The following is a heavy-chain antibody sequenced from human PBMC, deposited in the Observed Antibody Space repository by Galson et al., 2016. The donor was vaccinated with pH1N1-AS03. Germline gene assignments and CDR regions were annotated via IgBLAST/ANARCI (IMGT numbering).Heavy chain of an antibody. Sequence: PALVKPTQTLTLTCTLSGFSHSASGVAVAWIRQPPGKALEWLALIYWDDDKRYSPSPRDKHTITKDSSTNQVVLTMTNMDPGDTATYYCAHRHGGNSHYFGYWGPGTLVTVSS. CDR2: IYWDDDK. J-gene: IGHJ4*02. D-gene: IGHD4-23*01. CDR1: GFSHSASGVA. V-gene: IGHV2-5*02. CDR3: AHRHGGNSHYFGY.